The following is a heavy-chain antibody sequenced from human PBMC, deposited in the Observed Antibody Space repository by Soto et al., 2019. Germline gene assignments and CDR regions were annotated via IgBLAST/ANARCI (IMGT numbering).Heavy chain of an antibody. D-gene: IGHD4-4*01. V-gene: IGHV4-30-2*01. CDR3: XXXXXYNYYHY. J-gene: IGHJ6*01. CDR2: IYHSGST. Sequence: QVHLQESGSGLVRPSQTLSLTCAVSGGSISSGGHSWSWIRQPPGKGLEFIGYIYHSGSTYYNPSLRSRVTISMDRSKTQFSLNLISVTAADTXXXXXXXXXXYNYYHY. CDR1: GGSISSGGHS.